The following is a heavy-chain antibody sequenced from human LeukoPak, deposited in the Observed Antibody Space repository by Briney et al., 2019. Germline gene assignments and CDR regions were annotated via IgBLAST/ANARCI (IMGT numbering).Heavy chain of an antibody. D-gene: IGHD6-13*01. CDR1: GFTFSSYA. Sequence: TGGSLRLSCAASGFTSGFTFSSYAMSWVRQAPGKGLEWVSGISSNGAGTYYADSVKGRFTISRDNSKNTLYLQMNSLRAEDTAVYYCAKSPGYSSRGIDYWGQGTLVTVSS. J-gene: IGHJ4*02. CDR3: AKSPGYSSRGIDY. CDR2: ISSNGAGT. V-gene: IGHV3-23*01.